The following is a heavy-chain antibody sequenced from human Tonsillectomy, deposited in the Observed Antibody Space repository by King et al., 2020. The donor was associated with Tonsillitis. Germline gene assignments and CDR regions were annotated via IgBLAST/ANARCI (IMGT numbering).Heavy chain of an antibody. CDR2: INHGGST. CDR1: GGSFCGYY. D-gene: IGHD4-17*01. Sequence: VQLQQWGAGLLKPSETLSLTCAVYGGSFCGYYWSWIRQPPGKGLEWIGEINHGGSTNYNPSLKSRVTISVDTSKSQFSLKLNSVTAADTAVYYCARAFSVTRLDWGRGTLVTVSS. V-gene: IGHV4-34*01. J-gene: IGHJ4*02. CDR3: ARAFSVTRLD.